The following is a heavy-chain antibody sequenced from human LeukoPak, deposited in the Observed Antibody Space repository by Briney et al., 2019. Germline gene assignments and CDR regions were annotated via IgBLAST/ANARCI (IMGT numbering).Heavy chain of an antibody. CDR3: TRDQTPYY. J-gene: IGHJ4*02. CDR1: GFTFSSYW. V-gene: IGHV3-49*04. CDR2: IRSNLYGGTP. Sequence: GGSLRLSCAASGFTFSSYWMSWVRQAPGKGLEWVGFIRSNLYGGTPEYAASVKGRFTISRDDSNSIAYLEMDSLKTDDTAVYYCTRDQTPYYWGQGTLVTVSS.